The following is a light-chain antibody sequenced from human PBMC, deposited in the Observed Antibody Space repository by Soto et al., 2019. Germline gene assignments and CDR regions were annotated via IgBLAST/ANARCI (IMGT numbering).Light chain of an antibody. V-gene: IGKV1-9*01. Sequence: DIQLTNSPAFLSASVGDRVTITCRASQGISSYLGWYQQKPGKAPKLLIYAASTLESGVPSRFSGSGSGTEFTPTISSLQPEDFATYYCQQLNSYPLTFGPGTKVDIK. CDR1: QGISSY. J-gene: IGKJ3*01. CDR3: QQLNSYPLT. CDR2: AAS.